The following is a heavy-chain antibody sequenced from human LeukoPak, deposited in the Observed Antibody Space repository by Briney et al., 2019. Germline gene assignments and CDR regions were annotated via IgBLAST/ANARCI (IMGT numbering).Heavy chain of an antibody. V-gene: IGHV1-18*04. J-gene: IGHJ6*04. CDR3: ARRHYDILTGYESGMDV. CDR2: ISAYNGNT. Sequence: ASVKVSCKASGYTFTSYGISWVRQAPGQGLEWMGWISAYNGNTNYAQKLQGRVTMTTDTSTSTACMELRSLRSDDTAVYYCARRHYDILTGYESGMDVWGKGTTVTVSS. D-gene: IGHD3-9*01. CDR1: GYTFTSYG.